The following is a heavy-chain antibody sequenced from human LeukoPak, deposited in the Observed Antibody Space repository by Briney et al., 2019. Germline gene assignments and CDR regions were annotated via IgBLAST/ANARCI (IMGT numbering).Heavy chain of an antibody. D-gene: IGHD3-10*01. CDR2: IIPIFGTA. CDR1: GGTFSSYA. J-gene: IGHJ4*02. CDR3: ARFGGTVTEKHFEY. V-gene: IGHV1-69*01. Sequence: ASVKVSCTASGGTFSSYAISWVRQAPGQGLEWMGGIIPIFGTANYAQKLQGRVTITAAESTSTCYMELSSLRSEDTAVYYCARFGGTVTEKHFEYWGQGTLVTVSS.